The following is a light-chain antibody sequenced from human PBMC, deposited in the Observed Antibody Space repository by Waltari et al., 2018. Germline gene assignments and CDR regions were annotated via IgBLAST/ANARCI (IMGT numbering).Light chain of an antibody. CDR3: CSYAGVNTFL. Sequence: QSALTQPASVSGSPGQSITIPCPGTSSDVGYYNIVSWYQQHPGTAPKLIISEVNKRPLGISSRFSGSKSGNTASLTISGLQPEDEAEYYCCSYAGVNTFLFGGGTKVTVL. V-gene: IGLV2-23*02. J-gene: IGLJ2*01. CDR2: EVN. CDR1: SSDVGYYNI.